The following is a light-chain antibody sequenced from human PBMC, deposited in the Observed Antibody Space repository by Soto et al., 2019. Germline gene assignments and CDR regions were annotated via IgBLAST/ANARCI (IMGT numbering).Light chain of an antibody. CDR2: DAS. CDR1: QSLXSY. V-gene: IGKV1-39*01. J-gene: IGKJ4*01. Sequence: IRVTQSASTLSASLGDSVTISCRASQSLXSYLNWYKLKPGEAPKVLXDDASSLQSGGPSRFSGSGSGTDFTLTISRLQPEDFASYYCQQCYSTPHTFGRGTKVDI. CDR3: QQCYSTPHT.